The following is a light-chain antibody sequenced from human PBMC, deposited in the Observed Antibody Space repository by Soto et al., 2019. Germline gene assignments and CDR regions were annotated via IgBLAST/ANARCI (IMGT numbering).Light chain of an antibody. V-gene: IGKV1-5*01. J-gene: IGKJ1*01. CDR1: QSISSW. CDR2: DAS. Sequence: DIQMTQSPSTLSASVGDRVTITCRASQSISSWLAWYQQKPGKAPKLLIYDASSLESGVPSRFSGSGYGTEFTLTISSLQPDDFATYYCQHYNSYWTFGQGTKVDIK. CDR3: QHYNSYWT.